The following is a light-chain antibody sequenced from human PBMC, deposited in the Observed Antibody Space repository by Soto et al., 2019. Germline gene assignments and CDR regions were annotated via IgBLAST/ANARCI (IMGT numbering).Light chain of an antibody. Sequence: IVMTQSAATLSVYPGERATLSCRASQSVSRNLAWYQQKPGQAPRLLIYAASTRATGIPARFSGSGSGTEFTLTISSLQSEDFAVYYCQQYNNWPYTFGQGTKLEIK. CDR2: AAS. V-gene: IGKV3-15*01. CDR1: QSVSRN. J-gene: IGKJ2*01. CDR3: QQYNNWPYT.